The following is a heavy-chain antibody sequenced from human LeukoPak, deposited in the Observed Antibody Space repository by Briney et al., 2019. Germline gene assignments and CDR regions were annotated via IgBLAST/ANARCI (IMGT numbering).Heavy chain of an antibody. V-gene: IGHV3-53*01. J-gene: IGHJ4*02. CDR2: IYRSGRT. Sequence: PGGSLRLSCAVSGFTVSSDYMGWVRQAPGKGLEWISVIYRSGRTYYADSVKGRFTISRDNSKNSLYLQMNSLRAEDTAVYYCARELNAVAHSWGQGTLVTVSS. D-gene: IGHD6-19*01. CDR3: ARELNAVAHS. CDR1: GFTVSSDY.